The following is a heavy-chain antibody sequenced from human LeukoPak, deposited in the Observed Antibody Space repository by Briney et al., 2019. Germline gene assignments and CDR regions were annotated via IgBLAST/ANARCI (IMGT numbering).Heavy chain of an antibody. CDR1: GFTFSSSA. D-gene: IGHD6-13*01. CDR2: ISDSAGST. V-gene: IGHV3-23*01. CDR3: AKPPGIAAAGTGRGYYFDY. J-gene: IGHJ4*02. Sequence: GGSLRLSCAAPGFTFSSSAMSWVRQAPGKGLEWVSTISDSAGSTYYADSVKGRFTVSRDNSKNTLYLQMNSLRAEDTAVYYCAKPPGIAAAGTGRGYYFDYWGQGTLVTVSS.